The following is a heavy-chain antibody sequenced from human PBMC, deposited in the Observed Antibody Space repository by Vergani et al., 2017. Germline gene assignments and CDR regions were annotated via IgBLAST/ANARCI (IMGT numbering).Heavy chain of an antibody. J-gene: IGHJ5*02. Sequence: QITLKESGPTLVKPTQTLTLTCTFSGFSLSTSGVGVGWIRQPPGKALEWLALIYWNDDKRYSPSLKSRLTITKDTSKNQVVLTMTNMDPVETATYYFAHRPEFWSGYQNWFDPWGQGTLVTVSS. CDR1: GFSLSTSGVG. CDR2: IYWNDDK. D-gene: IGHD3-3*01. CDR3: AHRPEFWSGYQNWFDP. V-gene: IGHV2-5*01.